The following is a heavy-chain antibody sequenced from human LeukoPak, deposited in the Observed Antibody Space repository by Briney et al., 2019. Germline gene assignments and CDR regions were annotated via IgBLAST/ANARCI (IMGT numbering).Heavy chain of an antibody. CDR1: GFTFSSYR. CDR3: ARYSYGTWYFDY. CDR2: ISSSSSYI. V-gene: IGHV3-21*01. D-gene: IGHD5-18*01. J-gene: IGHJ4*02. Sequence: PGGSLRLSCAASGFTFSSYRMNWVRQAPGKGLEWVSSISSSSSYIYYADSVKGRFTISRDNAKNSLYLQMNSLRAEDTAVYYCARYSYGTWYFDYWGQGTLVTVSS.